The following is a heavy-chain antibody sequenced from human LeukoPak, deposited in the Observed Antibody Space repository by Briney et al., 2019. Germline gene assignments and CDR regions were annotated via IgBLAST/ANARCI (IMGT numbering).Heavy chain of an antibody. CDR2: INSDGSWT. CDR1: GSYW. J-gene: IGHJ4*02. V-gene: IGHV3-74*01. CDR3: ARDGSGSNYFFDY. D-gene: IGHD1-26*01. Sequence: GGSLRLSCAASGSYWMHWVRQAPGKGLVWVSHINSDGSWTSYADSVKGRFTISKDNSKNTLYLQMNSLRAEDTAAYYCARDGSGSNYFFDYWGQGTLVTVSS.